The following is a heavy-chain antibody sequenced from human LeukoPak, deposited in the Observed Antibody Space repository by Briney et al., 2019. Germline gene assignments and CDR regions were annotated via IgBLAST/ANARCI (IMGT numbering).Heavy chain of an antibody. D-gene: IGHD6-19*01. Sequence: SETLSLICAVYGGSFRGYYWSWIRQPPGKGLEWIGEINHSGSTNYNPSLKSRVTISVDTSKNQFSLKLSSVTAADTAVYYCARGQWLVRFDPWGQGTLVTVSS. J-gene: IGHJ5*02. CDR3: ARGQWLVRFDP. CDR1: GGSFRGYY. V-gene: IGHV4-34*01. CDR2: INHSGST.